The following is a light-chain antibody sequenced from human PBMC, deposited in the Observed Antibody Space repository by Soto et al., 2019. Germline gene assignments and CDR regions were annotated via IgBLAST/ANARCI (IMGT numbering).Light chain of an antibody. CDR2: DVS. V-gene: IGKV3-20*01. CDR1: QRVRSSF. J-gene: IGKJ2*01. Sequence: EIVLTQSPGTLSLSPGERATLYCRASQRVRSSFFAWYQQKPGQAPRLLIYDVSVRATGIPDRFSGSGSGTDFTLTINGLEPEDCAVYYCQQYENSVMYTFGQGTKLEIK. CDR3: QQYENSVMYT.